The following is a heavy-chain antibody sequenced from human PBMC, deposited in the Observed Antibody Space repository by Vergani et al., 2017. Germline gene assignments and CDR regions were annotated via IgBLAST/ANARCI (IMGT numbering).Heavy chain of an antibody. V-gene: IGHV4-59*11. J-gene: IGHJ5*02. CDR1: FDSIRNLY. CDR2: IHYSENT. Sequence: QVQLQESGPGLVKSSETLSLTCSVSFDSIRNLYCNWIRQPQGKGLEWIGSIHYSENTNYNPSLKTRVTLSVDTSKNQCSLTLTSVTAADTAVYYCASDTHSGQRADLWGQGILVTVTS. D-gene: IGHD6-19*01. CDR3: ASDTHSGQRADL.